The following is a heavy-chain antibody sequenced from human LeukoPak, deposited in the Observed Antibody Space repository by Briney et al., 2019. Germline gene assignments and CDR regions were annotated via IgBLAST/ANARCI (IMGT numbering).Heavy chain of an antibody. V-gene: IGHV1-2*06. Sequence: ASVKVSCKASGYTFTGYYMHWMRQAPGQGLEWMGRINPKSGGADYSEQFQGRVSMTRDTSPSPASMELGRLRRDETARYYCVRGGSSVALSGFDIWGHGTMVTVSS. CDR1: GYTFTGYY. D-gene: IGHD3-22*01. J-gene: IGHJ3*02. CDR2: INPKSGGA. CDR3: VRGGSSVALSGFDI.